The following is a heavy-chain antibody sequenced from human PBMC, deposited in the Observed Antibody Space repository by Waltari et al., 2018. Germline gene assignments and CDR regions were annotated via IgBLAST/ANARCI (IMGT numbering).Heavy chain of an antibody. CDR2: IYHSVNT. Sequence: QVQLQESGPGLVKPSETLSLTCAVSGYSITSGYYWDWIRQPPGKGLEWIGNIYHSVNTYYNPSLKSRVTISVDTSKNQFSLKLSSVTAADTAVYYCARGGGYCSGVTCSFSDWGQGTLVTVSS. CDR3: ARGGGYCSGVTCSFSD. J-gene: IGHJ4*02. V-gene: IGHV4-38-2*01. D-gene: IGHD2-15*01. CDR1: GYSITSGYY.